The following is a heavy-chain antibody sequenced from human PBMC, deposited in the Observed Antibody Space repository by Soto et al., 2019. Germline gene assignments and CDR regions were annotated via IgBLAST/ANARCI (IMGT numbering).Heavy chain of an antibody. D-gene: IGHD6-19*01. J-gene: IGHJ3*02. Sequence: QLQLQESGPGLVKPSETLSLRCTVSDGSISSTSYYWAWIRQPPGKGLEWIGSITYRGSTYYNPSLMTGVTMSVDTSKKQFSLKVTSVTAADTAVYYCARLGGIAVAVPDAFDIWGQGTMVTVSS. CDR1: DGSISSTSYY. CDR3: ARLGGIAVAVPDAFDI. V-gene: IGHV4-39*01. CDR2: ITYRGST.